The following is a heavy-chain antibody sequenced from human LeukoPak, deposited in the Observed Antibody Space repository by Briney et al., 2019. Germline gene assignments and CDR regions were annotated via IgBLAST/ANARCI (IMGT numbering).Heavy chain of an antibody. D-gene: IGHD3-22*01. Sequence: SVKVSCKASGGTFSSYAISWVRQAPGQGLEWMGGIIPIFGTANYAQKFQGRVTITADESTSTAYMELSSLRSEDTAVYYCARAQRFYDSSGFDAFDIWGQGTMVTVSS. CDR3: ARAQRFYDSSGFDAFDI. V-gene: IGHV1-69*01. J-gene: IGHJ3*02. CDR2: IIPIFGTA. CDR1: GGTFSSYA.